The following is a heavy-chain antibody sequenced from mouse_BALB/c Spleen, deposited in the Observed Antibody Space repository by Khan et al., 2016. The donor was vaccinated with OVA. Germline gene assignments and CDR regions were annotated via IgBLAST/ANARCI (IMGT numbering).Heavy chain of an antibody. CDR3: ARSGYGNPFAY. CDR1: GYTFTSYF. J-gene: IGHJ3*01. CDR2: INPSNGGS. Sequence: HVQLQQPGTELVKPGASVKISCKASGYTFTSYFLYWVKQRPGQGLEWIGGINPSNGGSHFNEKFKSKATLTVDKSSSTAYMQFSSLTSEDSAVYYCARSGYGNPFAYWGQGTLVTVSA. D-gene: IGHD2-1*01. V-gene: IGHV1-53*01.